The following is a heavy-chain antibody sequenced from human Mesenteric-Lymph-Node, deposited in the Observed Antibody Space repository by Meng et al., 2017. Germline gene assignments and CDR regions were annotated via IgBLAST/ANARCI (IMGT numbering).Heavy chain of an antibody. CDR2: IYHSGST. CDR3: ARGGYYGSGTYPFIFDY. D-gene: IGHD3-10*01. Sequence: SCAVSGGSISSSNWWSWVRQPPGKGLEWIGEIYHSGSTNYNPSLKSRVTISVDKSKNQFSLKLSSVTAADTAVYYCARGGYYGSGTYPFIFDYWGQGTLVTVSS. V-gene: IGHV4-4*02. CDR1: GGSISSSNW. J-gene: IGHJ4*02.